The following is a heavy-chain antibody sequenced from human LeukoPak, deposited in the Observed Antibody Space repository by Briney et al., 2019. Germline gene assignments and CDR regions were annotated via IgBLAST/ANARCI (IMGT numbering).Heavy chain of an antibody. CDR3: ARVRYCSGGSCYEDPFDI. J-gene: IGHJ3*02. D-gene: IGHD2-15*01. CDR1: GYTFTGYY. V-gene: IGHV1-2*02. Sequence: ASVKVSCKASGYTFTGYYMHWVRQAPGQGLEWMGWINPNSGGTYYAQKFQGRVTMTRDTSISTAYMELSRLRSDDTAVYYCARVRYCSGGSCYEDPFDIWGQGTMVTVSS. CDR2: INPNSGGT.